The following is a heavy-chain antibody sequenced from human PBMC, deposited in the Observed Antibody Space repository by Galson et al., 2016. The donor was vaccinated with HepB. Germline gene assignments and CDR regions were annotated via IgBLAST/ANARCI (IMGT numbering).Heavy chain of an antibody. CDR2: IDPSDSYT. D-gene: IGHD6-19*01. CDR1: RYSFTTYW. V-gene: IGHV5-10-1*01. J-gene: IGHJ6*03. Sequence: QSGAEVKKPGESLRISCKGSRYSFTTYWISWARQMPGKGLEWMGRIDPSDSYTNYSPSFQGHVTISVDKSISTAYLQWSSLKASDTAMYYCARQGGGRSTPYYYYMDVWGRGTTVTVSS. CDR3: ARQGGGRSTPYYYYMDV.